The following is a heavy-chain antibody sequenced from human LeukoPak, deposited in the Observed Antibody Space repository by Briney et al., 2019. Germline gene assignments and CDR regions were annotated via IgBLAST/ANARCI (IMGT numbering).Heavy chain of an antibody. J-gene: IGHJ6*02. CDR3: ARGARSENDYYYYGMDA. D-gene: IGHD1-1*01. Sequence: PGGSLRLSCAASGFTFSSYDMHWVRQATGKGLEWVSAIGTAGDTYYPGSVKGRFTISRENAKNSLYLQMNSLRAGDTAVYYCARGARSENDYYYYGMDAWGQGTTVTVSS. CDR2: IGTAGDT. V-gene: IGHV3-13*01. CDR1: GFTFSSYD.